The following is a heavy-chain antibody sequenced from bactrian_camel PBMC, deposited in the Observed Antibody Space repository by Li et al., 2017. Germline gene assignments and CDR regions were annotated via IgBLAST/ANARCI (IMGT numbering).Heavy chain of an antibody. Sequence: QLVESGGGSVQAGGSLRLSCAASGYTLSGFCMGWVRQAPGKEREGVAAIGVDGSRSYADSVKGRFTISRDNAKNTLYLHLNSLKTEDTAMYYCAKDHVMVADFGYWGQGTQVTVS. V-gene: IGHV3S1*01. CDR3: AKDHVMVADFGY. J-gene: IGHJ6*01. CDR1: GYTLSGFC. D-gene: IGHD5*01. CDR2: IGVDGSR.